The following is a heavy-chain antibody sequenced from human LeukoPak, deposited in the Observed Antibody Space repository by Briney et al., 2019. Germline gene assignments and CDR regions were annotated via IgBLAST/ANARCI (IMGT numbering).Heavy chain of an antibody. D-gene: IGHD6-13*01. V-gene: IGHV4-30-4*08. CDR1: GGSISSGDYY. CDR2: IYYSGST. CDR3: ARQIRYSSSWYYFDY. Sequence: SETLSLTCTVSGGSISSGDYYWSWIRQPPGKGLEWIGYIYYSGSTYYNPSLKSRVTISVDTSKNQFSLKLSSVTAADTAVYYCARQIRYSSSWYYFDYWGQGTLVTVSS. J-gene: IGHJ4*02.